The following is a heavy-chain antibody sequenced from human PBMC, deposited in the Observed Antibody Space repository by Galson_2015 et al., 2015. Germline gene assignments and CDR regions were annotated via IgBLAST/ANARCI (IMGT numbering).Heavy chain of an antibody. J-gene: IGHJ4*02. CDR2: IDPSDSYT. D-gene: IGHD3-3*01. CDR3: ARQDYDFWSGYYNFYFDY. Sequence: QSGAEVKKPGESLRISCKGSGYSFTGYWISWVRQMPGKGLEWMGRIDPSDSYTNYSPSFQGHVTISADKSISTAYLQWSSLKASDTAMYYCARQDYDFWSGYYNFYFDYWGQGTLVTVSS. CDR1: GYSFTGYW. V-gene: IGHV5-10-1*01.